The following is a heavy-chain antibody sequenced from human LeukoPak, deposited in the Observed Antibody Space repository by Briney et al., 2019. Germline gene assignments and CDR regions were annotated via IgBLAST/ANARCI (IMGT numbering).Heavy chain of an antibody. CDR3: ATRSCSISACRASSYHCMDF. J-gene: IGHJ6*03. Sequence: GGSLRLSCEASGFTFNNYWMHWVRQVPGEGLVWVSHINSDGSSTSYADSVKGRFTVSRDNAKSSLYLQLNSLRAEDTAVYYCATRSCSISACRASSYHCMDFWGKGTTVTVSS. CDR2: INSDGSST. D-gene: IGHD2-2*01. V-gene: IGHV3-74*01. CDR1: GFTFNNYW.